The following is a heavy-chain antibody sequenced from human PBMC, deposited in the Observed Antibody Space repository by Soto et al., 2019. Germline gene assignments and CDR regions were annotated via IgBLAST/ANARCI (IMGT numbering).Heavy chain of an antibody. CDR1: RVAFSKFI. Sequence: SVKVSCKASRVAFSKFIVTWVRQAPGLGLEWVGGIIPIFGTANYAQKFQGRVTITADESTSTSYLEVNNLRSEDTAVYYCAKVRYSSPMGYYYGMDVWGQGTTVTVSS. V-gene: IGHV1-69*13. D-gene: IGHD6-19*01. CDR2: IIPIFGTA. J-gene: IGHJ6*02. CDR3: AKVRYSSPMGYYYGMDV.